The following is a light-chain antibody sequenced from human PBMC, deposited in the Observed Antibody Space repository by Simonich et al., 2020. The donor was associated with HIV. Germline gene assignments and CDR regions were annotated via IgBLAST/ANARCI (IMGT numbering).Light chain of an antibody. Sequence: DIVMTQSPDSLAVSLGERATINCKSSQIVLYSSNNKNYLAWYQQKPGQPPKLLIAWASTRESGVPDRFSGSGSGTDFTLTISSLQAEDVAVYYCQQYYSTRTFGQGTKVEIK. CDR3: QQYYSTRT. J-gene: IGKJ1*01. CDR2: WAS. V-gene: IGKV4-1*01. CDR1: QIVLYSSNNKNY.